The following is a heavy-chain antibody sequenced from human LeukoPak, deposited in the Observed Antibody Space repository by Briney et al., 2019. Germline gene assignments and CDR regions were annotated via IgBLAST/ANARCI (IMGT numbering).Heavy chain of an antibody. D-gene: IGHD3-10*01. CDR1: GYTFTSYD. CDR3: ARTLWFGELFGYYYYMDV. CDR2: MNPNSGNT. V-gene: IGHV1-8*03. Sequence: ASVKVSCKASGYTFTSYDINWVRQATGQGLEWMGWMNPNSGNTGYAQKLQGRVTITRNTSISTAYMELSSLRSEDTAVYYCARTLWFGELFGYYYYMDVWGKGTTVTVSS. J-gene: IGHJ6*03.